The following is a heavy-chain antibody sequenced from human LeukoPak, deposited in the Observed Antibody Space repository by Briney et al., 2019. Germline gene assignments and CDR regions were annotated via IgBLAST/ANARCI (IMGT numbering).Heavy chain of an antibody. J-gene: IGHJ5*02. CDR3: ARDNWNDAPGGFDP. V-gene: IGHV3-21*01. D-gene: IGHD1-20*01. CDR2: ITRSSTST. Sequence: GGSLRLSCAASGFTFSSYSMNWVRQAPEKGLEWVSSITRSSTSTYYTDSVRGRFTISRDNAKNSLYLQMNSLRAEDTAVYYCARDNWNDAPGGFDPWGQGTLVTVSS. CDR1: GFTFSSYS.